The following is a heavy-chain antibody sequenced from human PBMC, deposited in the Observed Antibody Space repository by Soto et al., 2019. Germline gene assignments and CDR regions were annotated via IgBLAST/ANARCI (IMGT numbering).Heavy chain of an antibody. Sequence: SETLSLTCTVSGASIRSTDYYWSWIRQAPGKGLEWIGYVYYTGSTYYNPSLMSRLTISVDTSKNQFSLKLSSVTAADTAVYYCAREFSMVRGVIIMDYYYGMDVWGQGTTVTVSS. CDR2: VYYTGST. CDR3: AREFSMVRGVIIMDYYYGMDV. CDR1: GASIRSTDYY. V-gene: IGHV4-30-4*01. D-gene: IGHD3-10*01. J-gene: IGHJ6*02.